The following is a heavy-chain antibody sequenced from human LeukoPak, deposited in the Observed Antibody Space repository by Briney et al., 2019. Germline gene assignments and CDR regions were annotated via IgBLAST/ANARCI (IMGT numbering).Heavy chain of an antibody. D-gene: IGHD3-10*01. CDR3: ARTRLLWFGESPSAYNWFDP. Sequence: SETLSLTCTVSGGSISGSNYYWGWIRQPPGKGLEWIGSIYYSGSTYYNPSLKSRVTIFVDTSKNQFSLKVSSVTAADTAVYYCARTRLLWFGESPSAYNWFDPWGQGTLVTVSS. V-gene: IGHV4-39*01. J-gene: IGHJ5*02. CDR2: IYYSGST. CDR1: GGSISGSNYY.